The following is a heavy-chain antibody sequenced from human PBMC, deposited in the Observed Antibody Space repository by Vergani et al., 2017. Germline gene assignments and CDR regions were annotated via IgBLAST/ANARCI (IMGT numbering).Heavy chain of an antibody. D-gene: IGHD2-15*01. CDR3: ARLTGGGPPVRGYFDY. V-gene: IGHV3-33*08. CDR1: GFTFSSYA. Sequence: QVQLVESGGGVVQPGRSLRLSCAASGFTFSSYAMSWVRQAPGKGLEWVAVIWYDGSNKYYADSVKGRFTISRDNAKNSLYLQMNSLRAEDTAVYYCARLTGGGPPVRGYFDYWGQGTLVTVSS. J-gene: IGHJ4*02. CDR2: IWYDGSNK.